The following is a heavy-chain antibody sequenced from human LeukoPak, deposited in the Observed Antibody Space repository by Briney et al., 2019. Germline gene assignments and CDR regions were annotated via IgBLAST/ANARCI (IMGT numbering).Heavy chain of an antibody. CDR3: ARDRIMITFGGGIDY. V-gene: IGHV1-46*01. CDR1: GYTFTSYY. J-gene: IGHJ4*02. D-gene: IGHD3-16*01. Sequence: ASVKVSCKASGYTFTSYYMHWVRQAPGQGLEWMGIINPIGGSTSYAQKLQGRVTMTRDTSTSTVYMELSSLRSEDTAVYYCARDRIMITFGGGIDYWGQGTLVTVSS. CDR2: INPIGGST.